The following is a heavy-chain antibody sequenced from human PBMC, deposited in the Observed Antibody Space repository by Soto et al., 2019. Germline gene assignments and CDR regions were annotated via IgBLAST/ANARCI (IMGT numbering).Heavy chain of an antibody. CDR2: IIPILGIA. Sequence: QVQLVQSGAEVKKPGSSVKVSCKASGGTFSSYTISWVRQAPGQGLEWMVRIIPILGIANYAQKFQGRVTITADKSTSTAYMELSSLRSEDTAVYYCARDLVVITSGGMDVWGQGTTVTVSS. CDR3: ARDLVVITSGGMDV. J-gene: IGHJ6*02. CDR1: GGTFSSYT. V-gene: IGHV1-69*08. D-gene: IGHD3-22*01.